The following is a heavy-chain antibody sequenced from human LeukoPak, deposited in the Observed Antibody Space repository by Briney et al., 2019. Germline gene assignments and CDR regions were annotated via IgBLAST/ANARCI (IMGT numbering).Heavy chain of an antibody. CDR3: ARGSSFGY. CDR1: GFTFSSYL. J-gene: IGHJ4*02. CDR2: INSDGSDT. V-gene: IGHV3-74*01. Sequence: GGSLRLSCAASGFTFSSYLMHWVRQAPGKGLVWVSRINSDGSDTGYADSVKGRFTISRDNAKNTLHLQMNSLRAEDTAVYYCARGSSFGYWGQETLVTVSS. D-gene: IGHD3-10*01.